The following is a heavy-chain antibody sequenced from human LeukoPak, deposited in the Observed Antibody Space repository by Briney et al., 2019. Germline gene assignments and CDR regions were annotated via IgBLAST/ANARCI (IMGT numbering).Heavy chain of an antibody. V-gene: IGHV3-23*01. Sequence: GGSLRLSCAASGFTFSNYAMTWVRQAPGKGLEWVTSISSTVINTYTADSVKGRFTISRDNSKNTLYLQMNSLSADDTAIYYCAKGTVRFLEWSQRGYFDYWGQGILVTVSS. CDR2: ISSTVINT. CDR1: GFTFSNYA. D-gene: IGHD3-3*01. J-gene: IGHJ4*02. CDR3: AKGTVRFLEWSQRGYFDY.